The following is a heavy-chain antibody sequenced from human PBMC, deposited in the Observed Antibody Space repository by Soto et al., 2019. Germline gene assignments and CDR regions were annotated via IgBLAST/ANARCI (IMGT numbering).Heavy chain of an antibody. CDR2: VFSSGTT. Sequence: SSETLSLTCTVSGDSISSGNKYWSWIRQSPGKGLEWIGYVFSSGTTYYNPSPKSRITISLDASENQFSLNLDSVTDADTAVYYCARVPSPFDYYYAMDVWGQGTTVTVSS. J-gene: IGHJ6*02. D-gene: IGHD3-3*02. CDR1: GDSISSGNKY. V-gene: IGHV4-30-4*01. CDR3: ARVPSPFDYYYAMDV.